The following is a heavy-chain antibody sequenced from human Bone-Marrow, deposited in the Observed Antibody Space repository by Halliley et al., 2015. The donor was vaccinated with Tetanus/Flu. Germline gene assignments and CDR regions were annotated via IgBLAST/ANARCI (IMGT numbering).Heavy chain of an antibody. J-gene: IGHJ4*02. V-gene: IGHV3-23*01. D-gene: IGHD6-19*01. Sequence: SGSGSDTYYADSVKGRFTISRENSQNTLFLQMNSLRAEDTAVYYCARDHTRGWYSVGTYFDSWGQGTLVTVSS. CDR2: SGSGSDT. CDR3: ARDHTRGWYSVGTYFDS.